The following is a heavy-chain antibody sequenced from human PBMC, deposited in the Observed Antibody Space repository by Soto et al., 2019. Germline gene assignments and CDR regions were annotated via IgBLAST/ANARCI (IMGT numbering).Heavy chain of an antibody. CDR1: GYTFPIQG. CDR2: INVGNGVT. V-gene: IGHV1-3*01. Sequence: ASVKVSCTASGYTFPIQGLRWVRHAPGHRLEWMGWINVGNGVTKYSQKFQGRVSISRDTSASTGYMELSSLTYEDTAVYYCPREHLWFGELPSLAYWGQGTLVPVS. D-gene: IGHD3-10*01. J-gene: IGHJ4*02. CDR3: PREHLWFGELPSLAY.